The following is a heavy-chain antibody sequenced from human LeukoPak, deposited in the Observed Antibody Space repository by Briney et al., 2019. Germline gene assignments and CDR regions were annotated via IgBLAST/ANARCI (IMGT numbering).Heavy chain of an antibody. CDR3: TGHWSREILHDFDI. D-gene: IGHD1-26*01. J-gene: IGHJ3*02. CDR2: IDYSGST. CDR1: GATISRYV. Sequence: SETLSLTFTLVGATISRYVWSCVRQPPGKGLEWIAYIDYSGSTNYNPSLKSRLTISLDAPKNQFSLKLSSVTAADTAVYYCTGHWSREILHDFDIWGQGTMVTVSS. V-gene: IGHV4-59*01.